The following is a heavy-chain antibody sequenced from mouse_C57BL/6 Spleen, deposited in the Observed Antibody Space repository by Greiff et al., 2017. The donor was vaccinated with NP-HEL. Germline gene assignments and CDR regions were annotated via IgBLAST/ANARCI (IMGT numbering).Heavy chain of an antibody. J-gene: IGHJ3*01. D-gene: IGHD1-1*01. CDR1: GFTFSSYA. CDR2: ISDGGSYT. V-gene: IGHV5-4*01. Sequence: EVQGVESGGGLVKPGGSLKLSCAASGFTFSSYAMSWVRQTPEKRLEWVATISDGGSYTYYPDNVKGRFTISRDNAKNNLYLQMSHLKSEDTAMYYCAREDYYGSSYVTYWGQRTLVTVSA. CDR3: AREDYYGSSYVTY.